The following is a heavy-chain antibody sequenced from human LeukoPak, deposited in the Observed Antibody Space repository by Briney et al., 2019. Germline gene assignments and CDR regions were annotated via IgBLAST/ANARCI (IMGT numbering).Heavy chain of an antibody. CDR3: AKDMSRIVGASDGAFDI. D-gene: IGHD1-26*01. V-gene: IGHV3-9*01. CDR2: ISWNSGSI. CDR1: GFTFDDYA. Sequence: GGSLRLSCAASGFTFDDYAMHWVRQAPGKGLEWVSGISWNSGSIGYADSVKGRFTISRDNAKNSLYLQMNSLRAEDTALYYCAKDMSRIVGASDGAFDIRGQGTMVTVSS. J-gene: IGHJ3*02.